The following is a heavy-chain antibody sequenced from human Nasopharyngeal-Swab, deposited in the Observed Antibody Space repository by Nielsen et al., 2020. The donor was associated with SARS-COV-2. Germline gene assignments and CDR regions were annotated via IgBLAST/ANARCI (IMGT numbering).Heavy chain of an antibody. CDR1: GFTFSSYA. Sequence: GESLKISCAASGFTFSSYAMSWVRQAPGKGPEWVSAITGNGGSTYYADSVKGRFTISRDNSKNTLYLQMNSLRAEDTAVYYCAKELSSSWWYWGQGTLVTVSS. CDR2: ITGNGGST. D-gene: IGHD6-13*01. CDR3: AKELSSSWWY. J-gene: IGHJ4*02. V-gene: IGHV3-23*01.